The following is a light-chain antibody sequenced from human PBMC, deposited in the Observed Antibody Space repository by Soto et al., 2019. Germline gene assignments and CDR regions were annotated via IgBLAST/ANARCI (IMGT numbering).Light chain of an antibody. CDR1: QNVSSY. V-gene: IGKV3-11*01. J-gene: IGKJ2*01. Sequence: EIVLTQSPVTLSLSPGERATLSCRASQNVSSYLAWYQQKPGQTPRLLIYDASNRATGIPARFSGSGSGTDFTLIISSLEPEDFAVYYCQQRSNWPPYTFSQGTKLEIK. CDR3: QQRSNWPPYT. CDR2: DAS.